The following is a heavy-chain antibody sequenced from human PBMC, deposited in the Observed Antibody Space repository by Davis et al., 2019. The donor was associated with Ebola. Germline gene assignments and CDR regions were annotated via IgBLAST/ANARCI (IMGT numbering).Heavy chain of an antibody. CDR2: IDPSDSYT. CDR3: ASLRRTITGMDDAFDI. D-gene: IGHD2-8*02. V-gene: IGHV5-10-1*01. CDR1: GNNFANSW. Sequence: GESLKISCQGFGNNFANSWINWVRQRPGKGLEWMGRIDPSDSYTIYGPSFHGRVTISVDKSVNTAYVQWSSLEASDTAIYYCASLRRTITGMDDAFDIWGQGTMVTVSS. J-gene: IGHJ3*02.